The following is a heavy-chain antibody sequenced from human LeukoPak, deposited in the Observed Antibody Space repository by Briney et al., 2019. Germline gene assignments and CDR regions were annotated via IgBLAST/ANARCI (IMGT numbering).Heavy chain of an antibody. J-gene: IGHJ3*02. CDR1: GGSISSYY. CDR2: FYTSGNT. V-gene: IGHV4-4*07. CDR3: TRGYAFDI. Sequence: PSETLSFTCTVSGGSISSYYWTWIRQPAGKGLEWIGRFYTSGNTKYNPSLNSRVTISVDTSKNQFSLKLSSVTAADTAVYYCTRGYAFDIWGQGTMVTVSS.